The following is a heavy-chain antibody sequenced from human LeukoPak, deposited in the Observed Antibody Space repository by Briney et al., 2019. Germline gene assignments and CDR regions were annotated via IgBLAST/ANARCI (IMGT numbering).Heavy chain of an antibody. V-gene: IGHV3-23*01. J-gene: IGHJ4*02. D-gene: IGHD3-3*01. CDR1: GFSFNSYA. CDR2: VSDNGGGT. Sequence: GGSLRPSCAASGFSFNSYAMSWVRQAPGKGLEWVSAVSDNGGGTYYADSVKGRFTISRDNSKNTLYLQMNSLRAEDAAVYYCAKELRFLQWIFIDHWGQGALVTVSS. CDR3: AKELRFLQWIFIDH.